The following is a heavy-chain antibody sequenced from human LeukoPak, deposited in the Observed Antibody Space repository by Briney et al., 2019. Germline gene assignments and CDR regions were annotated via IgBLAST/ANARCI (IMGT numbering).Heavy chain of an antibody. CDR1: GGSMTYYY. CDR2: TYYSGRT. CDR3: ARVSSVITTSFDY. Sequence: PSETLSHTCTVSGGSMTYYYWAWIRQPPGKTLEWIGYTYYSGRTDYNPSLKGRVSISVDRSRSSNQFSLTLSSVTAADTAVYYCARVSSVITTSFDYWGQGILVTVSS. D-gene: IGHD3-22*01. V-gene: IGHV4-59*01. J-gene: IGHJ4*02.